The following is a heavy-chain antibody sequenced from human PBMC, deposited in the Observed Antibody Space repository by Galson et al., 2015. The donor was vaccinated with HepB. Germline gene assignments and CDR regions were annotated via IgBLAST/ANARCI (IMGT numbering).Heavy chain of an antibody. Sequence: SLRLSCAASGFTFSSYSMNWVRQAPGKGLEWVSYISSSSSTIYYADSVKGRFTISRDNAKNSLYLQMNSLRDEDTAVYYCTRDYSSPPSPFDYWGQGTLVTVSS. CDR1: GFTFSSYS. J-gene: IGHJ4*02. CDR3: TRDYSSPPSPFDY. D-gene: IGHD2-15*01. V-gene: IGHV3-48*02. CDR2: ISSSSSTI.